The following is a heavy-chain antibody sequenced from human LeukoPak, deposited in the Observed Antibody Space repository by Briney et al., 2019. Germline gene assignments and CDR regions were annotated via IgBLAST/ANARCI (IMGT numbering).Heavy chain of an antibody. CDR2: IYTSEST. Sequence: SETLSLTCTVSGGSLSRYYWSWIRQPAAKGLEWSGRIYTSESTNYNPSLKSRVTMSVDTSKNQCSRKLSSVTAADTAVYYCARGQGPHPYWGQGTLVTVSS. V-gene: IGHV4-4*07. CDR3: ARGQGPHPY. J-gene: IGHJ4*02. CDR1: GGSLSRYY.